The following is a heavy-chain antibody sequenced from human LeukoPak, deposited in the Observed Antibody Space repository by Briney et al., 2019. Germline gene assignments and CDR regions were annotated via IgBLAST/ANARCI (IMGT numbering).Heavy chain of an antibody. J-gene: IGHJ4*02. CDR1: GYTFTDYY. CDR3: ARDGTSTDDY. Sequence: ASVKVSCKASGYTFTDYYIDWVRQAPGQGLEWMGWINPNNGATNYAQKFQGRVTMTTDTSITTAYMELTSLRSDDTAVYYCARDGTSTDDYWGQGTLVTVSS. CDR2: INPNNGAT. V-gene: IGHV1-2*02. D-gene: IGHD2-2*01.